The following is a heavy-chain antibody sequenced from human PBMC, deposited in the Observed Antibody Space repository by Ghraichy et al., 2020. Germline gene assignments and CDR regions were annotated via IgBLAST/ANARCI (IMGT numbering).Heavy chain of an antibody. D-gene: IGHD5-18*01. CDR3: ARGFTASAGFFDY. V-gene: IGHV3-21*01. CDR1: GFTFGSYS. J-gene: IGHJ4*02. CDR2: ISSSSTYI. Sequence: LSLTCAGSGFTFGSYSMNWVRQAPGKGLEWVSSISSSSTYIYYADSIKGRFTISRDNAKKSLFLQMNSLRGEDTAVYYCARGFTASAGFFDYWGQGSLLSVSS.